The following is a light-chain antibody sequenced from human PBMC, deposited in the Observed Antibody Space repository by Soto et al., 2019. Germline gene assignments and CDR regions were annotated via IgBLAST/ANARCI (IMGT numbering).Light chain of an antibody. CDR1: QTVASNY. CDR2: GVS. J-gene: IGKJ2*01. Sequence: EIVLTQSPGTLSLSPGERATLSCRASQTVASNYVAWYQQKPGQAPRLIIFGVSNRATGIPDRFSGSGSGTDFTLTISSLEPEDFAVYYCQQYGGSPLYTYGQGTQLEIK. V-gene: IGKV3-20*01. CDR3: QQYGGSPLYT.